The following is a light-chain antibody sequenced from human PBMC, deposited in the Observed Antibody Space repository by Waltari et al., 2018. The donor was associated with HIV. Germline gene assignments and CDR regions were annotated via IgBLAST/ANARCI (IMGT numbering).Light chain of an antibody. J-gene: IGLJ3*02. Sequence: QSVLTQPPSVSGAPGQRVTIPCTGSRANIGAGYDVHWYQQLPGTAPKLLIYGNSNRPSGVPDRCSGSKSGTSASLAITGLQAEDEADYYCQSYDSSLSGWVFGGGTKLTVL. CDR3: QSYDSSLSGWV. CDR2: GNS. V-gene: IGLV1-40*01. CDR1: RANIGAGYD.